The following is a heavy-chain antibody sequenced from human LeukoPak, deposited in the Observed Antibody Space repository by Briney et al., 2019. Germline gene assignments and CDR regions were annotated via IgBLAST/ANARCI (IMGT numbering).Heavy chain of an antibody. V-gene: IGHV4-34*01. CDR2: INHSGST. D-gene: IGHD3-10*01. CDR1: GGSFSGYY. J-gene: IGHJ4*02. Sequence: SETLSLTCAVYGGSFSGYYWSWIRQPPGKGLEWIGEINHSGSTNYNPSLKSRVTISVDTSKNQFSLKLSSVTAADTAVYYCARSMVRGAIDAYWGQGTPVTVSS. CDR3: ARSMVRGAIDAY.